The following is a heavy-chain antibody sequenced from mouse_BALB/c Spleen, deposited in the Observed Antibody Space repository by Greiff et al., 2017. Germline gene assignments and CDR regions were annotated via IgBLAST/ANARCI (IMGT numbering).Heavy chain of an antibody. D-gene: IGHD2-4*01. Sequence: EVKLQESGPELVKPGASVKISCKASGYTFTDYNMHWVKQSHGKSLEWIGYIYPYNGGTGYNQKFKSKATLTVDNSSSTAYMELRSLTSEDSAVYYCARDRDYDEFAYWGQGTLVTVSA. CDR3: ARDRDYDEFAY. J-gene: IGHJ3*01. V-gene: IGHV1S29*02. CDR1: GYTFTDYN. CDR2: IYPYNGGT.